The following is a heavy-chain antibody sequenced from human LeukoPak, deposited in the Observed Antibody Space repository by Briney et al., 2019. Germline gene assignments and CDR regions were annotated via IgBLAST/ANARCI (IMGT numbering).Heavy chain of an antibody. CDR1: GFTFSSYG. CDR2: ISYDGSNK. V-gene: IGHV3-30*18. D-gene: IGHD2-15*01. Sequence: GGSLRLPCAASGFTFSSYGMHWVRQAPGKGLEWVAVISYDGSNKYYADSVKGRFTISRDNSKNTLYLQMNSLRAEDTAVYYCAKDIVGGGNDYWGQGILVTVSS. CDR3: AKDIVGGGNDY. J-gene: IGHJ4*02.